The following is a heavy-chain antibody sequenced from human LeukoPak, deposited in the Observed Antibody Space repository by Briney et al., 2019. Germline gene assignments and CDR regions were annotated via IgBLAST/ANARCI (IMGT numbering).Heavy chain of an antibody. D-gene: IGHD3-3*01. CDR3: ARDQGYYDFWSGSPGMDV. V-gene: IGHV3-7*03. CDR2: IKEDRTAD. Sequence: GGSLRLSCAASGFSVRDFWMAWVRQAPGKGLEWVAHIKEDRTADYYVDSVKGRFTISKDDGKNSLHLQMNSLRAEDTAVYYCARDQGYYDFWSGSPGMDVWGKGTTVTVSS. CDR1: GFSVRDFW. J-gene: IGHJ6*03.